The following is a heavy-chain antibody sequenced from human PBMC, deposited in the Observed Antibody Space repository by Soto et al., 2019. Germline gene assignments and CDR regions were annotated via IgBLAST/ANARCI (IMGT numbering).Heavy chain of an antibody. J-gene: IGHJ6*02. CDR2: INAGNGNT. V-gene: IGHV1-3*01. CDR1: GYSFTSYA. D-gene: IGHD2-2*01. CDR3: ARGVENIVVVLDVFGYYGMDV. Sequence: ATVKVSCKASGYSFTSYAIYWVRQAPGQRLEWMGWINAGNGNTKYSQKLQGRVTFTGDTSASTAHMELSSLRSEDTAVYFCARGVENIVVVLDVFGYYGMDVWGQGTTVTVSS.